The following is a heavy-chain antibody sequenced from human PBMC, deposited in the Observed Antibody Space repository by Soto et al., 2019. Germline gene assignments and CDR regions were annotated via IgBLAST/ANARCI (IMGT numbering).Heavy chain of an antibody. CDR2: IRSKANSYAT. CDR1: GFTYSGSA. Sequence: GGSLRLSCAASGFTYSGSAMHWVRQASGKGLEWVGRIRSKANSYATAYAASVKGRFTISRDDSKNTAYLQMNSLKTEDTAVYYCTRPGIAVAGIVDYWSQGTLVTVSS. D-gene: IGHD6-19*01. V-gene: IGHV3-73*01. J-gene: IGHJ4*02. CDR3: TRPGIAVAGIVDY.